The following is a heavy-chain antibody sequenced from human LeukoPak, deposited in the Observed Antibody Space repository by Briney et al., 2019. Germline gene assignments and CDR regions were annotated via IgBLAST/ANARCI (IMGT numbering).Heavy chain of an antibody. CDR2: IYPGDSDT. CDR3: ARPPIGYCSSTSCYEYFQH. J-gene: IGHJ1*01. D-gene: IGHD2-2*01. V-gene: IGHV5-51*01. Sequence: GESLKISCKGSGYSFTSYWIGWVRQMPGKGLEWMGIIYPGDSDTRYSPSFQGQVTISADKSISTTYLQWSSLKASDTAMYYCARPPIGYCSSTSCYEYFQHWGQGTLVTVSS. CDR1: GYSFTSYW.